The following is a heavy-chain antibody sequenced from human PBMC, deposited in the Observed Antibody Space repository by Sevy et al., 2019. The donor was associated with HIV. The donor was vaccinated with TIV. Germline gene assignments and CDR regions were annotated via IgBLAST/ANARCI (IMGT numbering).Heavy chain of an antibody. CDR3: AREGCTKPHDY. CDR2: FSFGCGRI. Sequence: GGSLRLSCAASGFNFSTKSMTWVRQAPGKGLEWVSLFSFGCGRINYEDSVKGRFTNSRDNSKSSVYLQMNNMRVEDTAVYYCAREGCTKPHDYWGQGTLVTVSS. V-gene: IGHV3-23*01. J-gene: IGHJ4*02. CDR1: GFNFSTKS. D-gene: IGHD2-8*01.